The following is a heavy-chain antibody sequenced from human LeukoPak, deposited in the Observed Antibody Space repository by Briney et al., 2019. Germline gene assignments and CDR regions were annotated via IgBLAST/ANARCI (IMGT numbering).Heavy chain of an antibody. V-gene: IGHV3-53*01. J-gene: IGHJ4*02. CDR3: AISTNYYFDY. CDR2: IYSGGST. Sequence: GGSLRLSCAASGFTFSSYAMSWVRQAPGKGLEWVSVIYSGGSTYYADSVKGRFTISRDNSKNTLYLQMNSLRAEDTAVYYCAISTNYYFDYWGQGTLVTVSS. D-gene: IGHD2-2*01. CDR1: GFTFSSYA.